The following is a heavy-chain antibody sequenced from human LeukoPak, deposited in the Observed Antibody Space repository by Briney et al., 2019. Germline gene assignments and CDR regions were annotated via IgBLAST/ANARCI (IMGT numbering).Heavy chain of an antibody. CDR2: IYSGGRT. V-gene: IGHV3-66*02. D-gene: IGHD1-26*01. CDR1: GFTVISNY. J-gene: IGHJ4*02. Sequence: GASLRLSCAASGFTVISNYMYWVRQTPGKGLECISVIYSGGRTYYADSVKGRFTISRDNSKNMLFLQMNSLRTEDTALYYCARTSGSFAGYFDFWGQGTLVTVSS. CDR3: ARTSGSFAGYFDF.